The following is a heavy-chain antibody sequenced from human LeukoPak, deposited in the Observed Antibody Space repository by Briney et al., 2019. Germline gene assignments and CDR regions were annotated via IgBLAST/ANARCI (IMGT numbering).Heavy chain of an antibody. V-gene: IGHV3-23*01. J-gene: IGHJ3*02. D-gene: IGHD1-26*01. CDR3: ARVGGSNAFDI. CDR1: GFTFTYYA. CDR2: ISGSGAST. Sequence: GGSLRLSCAASGFTFTYYAISWVRQAPGKGLEWVSGISGSGASTYYAGSVKGRFTISRDNSKNTLSLQMNSLRAEDTAVYYCARVGGSNAFDIWGQGTMVIVSS.